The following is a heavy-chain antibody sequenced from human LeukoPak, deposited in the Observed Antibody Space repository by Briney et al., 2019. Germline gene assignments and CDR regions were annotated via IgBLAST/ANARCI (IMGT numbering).Heavy chain of an antibody. CDR3: ASSGYSSSWYGNY. CDR2: IYYSGST. V-gene: IGHV4-39*01. J-gene: IGHJ4*02. CDR1: GGSISSSSYY. Sequence: SETLSLTCTVSGGSISSSSYYWGWIRQPPGKGLVWIGSIYYSGSTYYNPSLKSRVTISVDTSKNQFSLKLSSVTAADTAVYYCASSGYSSSWYGNYWGQGTLVTVSS. D-gene: IGHD6-13*01.